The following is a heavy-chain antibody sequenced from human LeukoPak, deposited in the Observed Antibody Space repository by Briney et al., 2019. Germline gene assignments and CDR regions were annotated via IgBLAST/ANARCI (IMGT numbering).Heavy chain of an antibody. D-gene: IGHD3-10*01. CDR1: GYSFTSYW. CDR2: IYPGDSDT. CDR3: ARLGRPNGTMVRGVPTFFDY. J-gene: IGHJ4*02. Sequence: PGESLKISCKGSGYSFTSYWIGWVRQMPGKGLEWMGIIYPGDSDTRYSPSFQGQVTISADKSISTAYLQWSSLKASDTAMYYCARLGRPNGTMVRGVPTFFDYWGQGTLVTVSS. V-gene: IGHV5-51*03.